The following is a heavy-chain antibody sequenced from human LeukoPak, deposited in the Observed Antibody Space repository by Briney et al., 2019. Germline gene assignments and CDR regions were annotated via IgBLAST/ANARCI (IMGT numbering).Heavy chain of an antibody. CDR3: ASTHAGRYYTTFDS. Sequence: SETLSLTCTVSGGSISSASSYWGWIRQPPGKGLEWIGTVYYTGRTYNNPSLKSRITISVDTSNNQFSLKVASVTAADTAVYYCASTHAGRYYTTFDSWGQGTLAAVSS. D-gene: IGHD1-26*01. CDR2: VYYTGRT. CDR1: GGSISSASSY. V-gene: IGHV4-39*01. J-gene: IGHJ4*02.